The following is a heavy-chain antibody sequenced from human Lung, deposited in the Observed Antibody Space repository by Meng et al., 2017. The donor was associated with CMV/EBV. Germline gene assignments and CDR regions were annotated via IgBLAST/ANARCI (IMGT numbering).Heavy chain of an antibody. Sequence: GSLRLXCAVYGGSFSGYYWSWIRQPPGKGLEWIGEINHSGSTNYNPSLKSRVTISVDTSKNQFSLKLSSVTAADTAVYYCASASSGWYNNWFDPCGQGTLVTVSS. V-gene: IGHV4-34*01. D-gene: IGHD6-19*01. CDR2: INHSGST. J-gene: IGHJ5*02. CDR1: GGSFSGYY. CDR3: ASASSGWYNNWFDP.